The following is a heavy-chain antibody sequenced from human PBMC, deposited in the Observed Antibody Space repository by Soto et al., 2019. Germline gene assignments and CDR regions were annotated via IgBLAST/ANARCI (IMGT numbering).Heavy chain of an antibody. V-gene: IGHV3-7*03. Sequence: GGSLRLSCAASGFTFSSYWMSWVRQAPGKGLEWVANIKQDGSEKYYVDSVKGRFTISRDNAKNSLYLQMNSLTSDDTAIYYCARDTYDTTGYPLDYWGQGTLVTVSS. CDR1: GFTFSSYW. CDR3: ARDTYDTTGYPLDY. CDR2: IKQDGSEK. D-gene: IGHD3-22*01. J-gene: IGHJ4*02.